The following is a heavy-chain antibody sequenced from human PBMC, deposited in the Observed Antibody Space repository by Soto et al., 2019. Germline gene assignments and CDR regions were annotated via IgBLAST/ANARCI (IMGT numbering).Heavy chain of an antibody. Sequence: EVQLLESGGGLVQPGGSLRLSCAASGFTFSSYAMSWVRQAPGKGLEWVSAISGSGGSTYYADSVKGRFTISRDNSKNTRDRQMNSLRADDTAVYYGAKSVVAAPGVFDYWGQGTLVTVSS. D-gene: IGHD2-15*01. CDR3: AKSVVAAPGVFDY. CDR1: GFTFSSYA. V-gene: IGHV3-23*01. CDR2: ISGSGGST. J-gene: IGHJ4*02.